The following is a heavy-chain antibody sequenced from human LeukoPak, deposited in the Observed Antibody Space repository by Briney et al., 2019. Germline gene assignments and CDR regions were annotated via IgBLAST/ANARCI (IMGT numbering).Heavy chain of an antibody. Sequence: VKXSYEASGYAFTNYGISWVRPAPGQGGEWMGWINAYNGNTIYSQKFQGRVTITEDTSTDTTYLERSSMGSEDTAVYYCGTXXRXTMVRGVIGGYYFDYWGQGTLVTVSS. CDR3: GTXXRXTMVRGVIGGYYFDY. D-gene: IGHD3-10*01. V-gene: IGHV1-18*01. J-gene: IGHJ4*02. CDR2: INAYNGNT. CDR1: GYAFTNYG.